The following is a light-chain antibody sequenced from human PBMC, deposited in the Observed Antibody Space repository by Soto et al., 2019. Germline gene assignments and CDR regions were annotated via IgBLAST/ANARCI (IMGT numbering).Light chain of an antibody. CDR1: QSVSSN. V-gene: IGKV3-15*01. J-gene: IGKJ1*01. Sequence: VVMTQSPATLSVSPGERGTLSCRTSQSVSSNLAWYQQKPGQTPRLLIYGASTRATGIPARFSGSGSGTELTLTISSLQSEDFAVYYCQHYNNWPPWTFGQGTKVDIK. CDR3: QHYNNWPPWT. CDR2: GAS.